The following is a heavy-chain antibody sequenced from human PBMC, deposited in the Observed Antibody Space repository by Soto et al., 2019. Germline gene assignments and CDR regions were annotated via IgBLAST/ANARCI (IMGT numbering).Heavy chain of an antibody. D-gene: IGHD1-26*01. J-gene: IGHJ3*02. CDR2: IKQDGSEK. CDR1: GFTFSSYW. V-gene: IGHV3-7*03. Sequence: GGSLRLSCAASGFTFSSYWMSWVRQAPGKGLEWVANIKQDGSEKYYVDSVKGRFTISRDNAKNSLYLLMNSLRAEDTAVYYCARGGSGSYDAFDIWGQGTMVTVSS. CDR3: ARGGSGSYDAFDI.